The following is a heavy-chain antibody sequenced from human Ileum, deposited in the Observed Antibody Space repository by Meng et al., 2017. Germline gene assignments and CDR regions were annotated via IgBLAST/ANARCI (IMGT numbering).Heavy chain of an antibody. V-gene: IGHV4-61*02. CDR1: GGSISSGNYY. J-gene: IGHJ3*01. CDR3: ARDCTGGSCLL. CDR2: SYTSGST. D-gene: IGHD2-15*01. Sequence: SETLSLTCTVSGGSISSGNYYWSWIRQPAGKGLEWIGRSYTSGSTNYNPSLKRRVIILVDTSKNQVSLNLRSVTAADTAVYYCARDCTGGSCLLWGQGTMVTVSS.